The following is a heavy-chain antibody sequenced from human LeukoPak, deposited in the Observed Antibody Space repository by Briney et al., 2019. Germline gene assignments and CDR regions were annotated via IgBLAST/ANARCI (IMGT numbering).Heavy chain of an antibody. CDR2: ISGYNGKT. CDR1: GYTFTSYG. J-gene: IGHJ4*02. Sequence: ASVKVSCKASGYTFTSYGISWVRQAPGQGLEWMGWISGYNGKTNFAQKLQGRVTMTRDTSTSTVYMELSSLRSEDTAVYYCARDDDSSGYYFDYWGQGTLVTVSS. D-gene: IGHD3-22*01. V-gene: IGHV1-18*01. CDR3: ARDDDSSGYYFDY.